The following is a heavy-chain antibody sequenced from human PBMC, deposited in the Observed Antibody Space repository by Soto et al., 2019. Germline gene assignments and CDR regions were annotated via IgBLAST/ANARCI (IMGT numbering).Heavy chain of an antibody. CDR1: GFSLRISGVG. CDR3: AHSATVSDAFDI. D-gene: IGHD2-15*01. CDR2: IYWDDDK. J-gene: IGHJ3*02. V-gene: IGHV2-5*02. Sequence: QITLKESGPTLVKPTQTLTLTCTFSGFSLRISGVGVGWIRQPPGKALEWLALIYWDDDKRYSPSLKSMLTITKDTSKNQVVLTMTNMDPVDTSTYYCAHSATVSDAFDIWGQGTMVTVSS.